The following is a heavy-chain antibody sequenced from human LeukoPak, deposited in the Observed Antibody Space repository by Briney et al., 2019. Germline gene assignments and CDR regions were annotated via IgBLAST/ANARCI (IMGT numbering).Heavy chain of an antibody. CDR1: GFTFSNAW. Sequence: PGGSLRLSCAASGFTFSNAWMSWVRQAPGKGLEWVGRIKSKTDGGTTDYAAPVKGRFTISRDDSKNTLYLQMNSLRAEDTAVYYCAKGPFLRGTPDYWGQGTLVTVSS. D-gene: IGHD2/OR15-2a*01. V-gene: IGHV3-15*01. CDR2: IKSKTDGGTT. J-gene: IGHJ4*02. CDR3: AKGPFLRGTPDY.